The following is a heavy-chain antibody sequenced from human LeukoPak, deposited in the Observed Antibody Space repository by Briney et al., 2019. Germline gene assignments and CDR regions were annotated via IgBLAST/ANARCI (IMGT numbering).Heavy chain of an antibody. J-gene: IGHJ4*02. CDR3: ARPPLYCSSTSCVDY. V-gene: IGHV5-51*01. D-gene: IGHD2-2*01. CDR1: GYSFTSYW. CDR2: IYPGDSDT. Sequence: GESLKISCKGSGYSFTSYWIGWVRQMPGKGLEWMGIIYPGDSDTRYSPSFQGQVTISVDKSISTAYLQWSSLKASDTAIYYCARPPLYCSSTSCVDYWGQGTLVTVSS.